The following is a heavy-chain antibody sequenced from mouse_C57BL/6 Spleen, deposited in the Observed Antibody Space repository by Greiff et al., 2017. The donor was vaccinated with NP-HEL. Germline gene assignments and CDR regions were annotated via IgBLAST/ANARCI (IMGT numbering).Heavy chain of an antibody. CDR1: GFTFSSYA. J-gene: IGHJ2*01. D-gene: IGHD1-1*01. CDR3: ARGGGTTVVDY. V-gene: IGHV5-4*03. CDR2: ISDGGSYT. Sequence: EVKLQESGGGLVKPGGSLKLSCAASGFTFSSYAMSWVRQTPEKRLEWVATISDGGSYTYYPDNVKGRFTISRDNAKNNLYLQMSHLKSEDTAMYYCARGGGTTVVDYWGQGTTLTVSS.